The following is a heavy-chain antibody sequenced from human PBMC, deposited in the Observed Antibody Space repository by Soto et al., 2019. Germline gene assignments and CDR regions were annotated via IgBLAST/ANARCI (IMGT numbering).Heavy chain of an antibody. V-gene: IGHV1-18*01. CDR2: ISAHNGNT. CDR1: GYGFTTYG. J-gene: IGHJ4*02. D-gene: IGHD1-1*01. Sequence: QVHLVQSGAEVKKPGASVKVSCKGSGYGFTTYGITWVRQAPGQGLEWMAWISAHNGNTNYAQKLQGRVTVTRDTATDAGYMELRSLGSDDSAVYYCEGGGYGDYWGQGAVVTVSS. CDR3: EGGGYGDY.